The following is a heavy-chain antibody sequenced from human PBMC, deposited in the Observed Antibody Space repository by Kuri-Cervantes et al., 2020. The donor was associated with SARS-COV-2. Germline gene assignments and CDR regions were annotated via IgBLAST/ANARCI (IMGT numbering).Heavy chain of an antibody. D-gene: IGHD1-1*01. Sequence: SVKVSCKASGYTFTGYYMHWVRQAPGQGLEWMGGIIPIFGTANYAQKFQGRVTITADESTSTAYMELSSLTFEDTAIYYCARDSGDWNPDGLDIWGQGTMVTVSS. CDR1: GYTFTGYY. V-gene: IGHV1-69*13. J-gene: IGHJ3*02. CDR2: IIPIFGTA. CDR3: ARDSGDWNPDGLDI.